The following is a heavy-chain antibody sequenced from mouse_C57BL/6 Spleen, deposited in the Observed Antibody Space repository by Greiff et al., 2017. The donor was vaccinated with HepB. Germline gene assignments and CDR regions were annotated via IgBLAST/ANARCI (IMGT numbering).Heavy chain of an antibody. J-gene: IGHJ2*01. Sequence: EVQLQESGPGLVKPSQSLSLTCSVTGYSITSGYYWNWIRQFPGNKLEWMGYISYDGSNNYNPSLKNRISITRDTSKNQSFLKLNSVTTEDTATYYCARAYYYGSHYYFDYWGQGTTLTVSS. V-gene: IGHV3-6*01. CDR1: GYSITSGYY. CDR2: ISYDGSN. CDR3: ARAYYYGSHYYFDY. D-gene: IGHD1-1*01.